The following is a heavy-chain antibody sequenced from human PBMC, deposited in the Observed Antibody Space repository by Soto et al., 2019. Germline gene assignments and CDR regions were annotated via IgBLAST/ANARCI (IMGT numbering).Heavy chain of an antibody. D-gene: IGHD6-13*01. V-gene: IGHV4-34*01. J-gene: IGHJ5*02. CDR1: GGSFSGYY. CDR3: ARAAASSSWFYNWFDP. CDR2: INHSGST. Sequence: SETLSLTCAVYGGSFSGYYWSWIRQPPGKGLEWIGEINHSGSTNYNPSLKSRVTISVDTSKNQFSLKLSSVTAADTAVYYCARAAASSSWFYNWFDPWGQGTLVTVSS.